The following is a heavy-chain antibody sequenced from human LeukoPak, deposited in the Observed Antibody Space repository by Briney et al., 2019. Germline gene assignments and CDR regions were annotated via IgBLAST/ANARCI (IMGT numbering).Heavy chain of an antibody. D-gene: IGHD3-10*01. CDR1: GGSISSGDYY. V-gene: IGHV4-30-4*01. CDR3: ARGLRGIMIRGAITDLNWFDA. J-gene: IGHJ5*02. Sequence: SETLSLTCTVSGGSISSGDYYWTWIRQPPGKGLEWIGYIYHSGSTHYNSSLKSRLTISVDTSKNQFSLKLSSVTAADTAVYYCARGLRGIMIRGAITDLNWFDAWGQGTLAIVSS. CDR2: IYHSGST.